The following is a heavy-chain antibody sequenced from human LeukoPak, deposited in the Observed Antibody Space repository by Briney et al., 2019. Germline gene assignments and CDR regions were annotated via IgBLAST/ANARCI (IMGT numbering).Heavy chain of an antibody. D-gene: IGHD1-1*01. CDR2: IYSGGYT. V-gene: IGHV3-53*05. CDR3: ARTGNPATGDY. CDR1: GFTVSSNY. Sequence: PGGSLRLSCAASGFTVSSNYMSWVRQAPGKGLEWVSVIYSGGYTYYADSVKGRFTISRDNSKNTLNLLMNNLRGEDTAVYYCARTGNPATGDYWGQGTLVTVSS. J-gene: IGHJ4*02.